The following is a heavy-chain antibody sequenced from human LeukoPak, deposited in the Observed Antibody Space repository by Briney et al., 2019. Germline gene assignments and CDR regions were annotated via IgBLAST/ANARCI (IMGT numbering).Heavy chain of an antibody. CDR3: ARDRLSLGAFDI. CDR2: VYSRGSI. CDR1: GGSISSSSYY. D-gene: IGHD3-16*01. J-gene: IGHJ3*02. V-gene: IGHV4-39*07. Sequence: PSETLSLTCTVSGGSISSSSYYWVWIRQAPEKGLEWIGSVYSRGSIYSNPSLRSRVTISLDTSKNEFSLNLSSVTVADTAVYYCARDRLSLGAFDIWGPGTTVSVSS.